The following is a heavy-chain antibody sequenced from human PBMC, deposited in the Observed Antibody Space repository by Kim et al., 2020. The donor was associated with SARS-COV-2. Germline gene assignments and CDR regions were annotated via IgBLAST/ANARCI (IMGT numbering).Heavy chain of an antibody. CDR1: GGSISSSSYY. D-gene: IGHD3-10*01. V-gene: IGHV4-39*07. Sequence: SETLSLTCTVSGGSISSSSYYWGWIRQPPGKGLEWIGSIYYSGSTYYNPSLKSRVTISVDTSKNQFSLKLSSVTAADTAVYYCPVYYYGSGSSDYFDYWGQGTLVTVSS. CDR3: PVYYYGSGSSDYFDY. CDR2: IYYSGST. J-gene: IGHJ4*02.